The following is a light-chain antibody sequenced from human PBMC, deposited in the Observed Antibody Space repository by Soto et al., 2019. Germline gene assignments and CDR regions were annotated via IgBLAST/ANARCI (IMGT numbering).Light chain of an antibody. V-gene: IGLV2-14*01. CDR2: DVA. CDR3: CSYRSTISYV. CDR1: SSDVGGYNF. J-gene: IGLJ1*01. Sequence: QSALAQPASVSGSPGQSITMSCTGTSSDVGGYNFVSWYQQYPGKAPKVIIYDVANRPSGVSNRFSGSKSGNTASLTISGLQAEDEADYYCCSYRSTISYVFGTGTKVTVL.